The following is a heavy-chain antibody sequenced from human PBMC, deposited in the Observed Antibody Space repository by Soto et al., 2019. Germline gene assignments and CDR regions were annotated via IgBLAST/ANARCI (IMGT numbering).Heavy chain of an antibody. CDR2: MSYDGSRQ. V-gene: IGHV3-30*03. CDR1: GFTLSGND. J-gene: IGHJ4*02. D-gene: IGHD2-2*01. CDR3: ARGGWYASWSSSDC. Sequence: ESGGGVVQPGRSLRLSCAASGFTLSGNDMHWVRQAPGKGPEWVAVMSYDGSRQYYADSVKGRFTISRDTSKSTLYLQMKSLTTEDTAVYYCARGGWYASWSSSDCWGQGTLVTVSS.